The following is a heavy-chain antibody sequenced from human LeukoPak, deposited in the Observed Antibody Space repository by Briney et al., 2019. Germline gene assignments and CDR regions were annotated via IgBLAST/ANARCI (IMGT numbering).Heavy chain of an antibody. D-gene: IGHD3-22*01. Sequence: GGSLRLSCAVSGITLSNYGMSWVRQAPGKGLEWVAGISGSGGSTNYADSVKGRFTISRDNSKNTLYLQMNSLRAEDTAVYYCAKPLLFSYYYDSSGSVDYWGQGTLVTVSS. J-gene: IGHJ4*02. CDR2: ISGSGGST. CDR1: GITLSNYG. CDR3: AKPLLFSYYYDSSGSVDY. V-gene: IGHV3-23*01.